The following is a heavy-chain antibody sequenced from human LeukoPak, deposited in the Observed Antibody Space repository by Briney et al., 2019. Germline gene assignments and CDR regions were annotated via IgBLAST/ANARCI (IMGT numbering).Heavy chain of an antibody. Sequence: GASVKVSCKASGGTFSSYAISWVRQAPGQGLEWMGRIIPILGIANYAQKSQGRVTITADKSTSTAYMELSSLRSEDTAVYYCARERAGFPFDIWGQGTMVTVSS. CDR3: ARERAGFPFDI. CDR1: GGTFSSYA. J-gene: IGHJ3*02. CDR2: IIPILGIA. D-gene: IGHD6-19*01. V-gene: IGHV1-69*04.